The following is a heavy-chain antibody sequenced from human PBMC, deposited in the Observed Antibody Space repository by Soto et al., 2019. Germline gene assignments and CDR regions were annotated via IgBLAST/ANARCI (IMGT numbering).Heavy chain of an antibody. CDR3: ARVGLGAYDY. CDR1: GGIFSNFA. Sequence: QVKLVQSGAEVKKPGSSVKVSCKASGGIFSNFAFNWMRQAPGQGLEWMGGIIPTLGTPHYAQKFLGRVTITADESTRTVYREMSSLTVEDTAVYYCARVGLGAYDYWGQGTLVIVSS. J-gene: IGHJ4*02. D-gene: IGHD6-19*01. CDR2: IIPTLGTP. V-gene: IGHV1-69*01.